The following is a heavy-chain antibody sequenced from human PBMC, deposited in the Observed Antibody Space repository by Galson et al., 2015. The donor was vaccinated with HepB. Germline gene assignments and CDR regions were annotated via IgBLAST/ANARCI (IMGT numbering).Heavy chain of an antibody. D-gene: IGHD2-2*02. Sequence: SLRLSCAASGFTFSNYWMTWVRQAPGKGLEWVANIEQDGSEKYYVDSVKGRFTISRDNAKNSLYLQMNSLRAEDTAVYYCARDPDLSFLCSSTSCYNAWFDPWGQGTLVTVSS. CDR3: ARDPDLSFLCSSTSCYNAWFDP. J-gene: IGHJ5*02. CDR1: GFTFSNYW. V-gene: IGHV3-7*01. CDR2: IEQDGSEK.